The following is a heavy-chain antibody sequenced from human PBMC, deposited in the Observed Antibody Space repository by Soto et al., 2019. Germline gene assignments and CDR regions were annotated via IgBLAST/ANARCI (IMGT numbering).Heavy chain of an antibody. CDR2: INPSGGST. V-gene: IGHV1-46*01. D-gene: IGHD3-9*01. CDR3: ARARDDILTGYYISPLGY. CDR1: GYTFTSYY. Sequence: ASVKVSCKASGYTFTSYYMHWVRQAPGQGLEWMGIINPSGGSTSYAQKFQGRVTMTRDTSTSTVYMELSSLRSEDTAVYYCARARDDILTGYYISPLGYWGQGTLVTVSS. J-gene: IGHJ4*02.